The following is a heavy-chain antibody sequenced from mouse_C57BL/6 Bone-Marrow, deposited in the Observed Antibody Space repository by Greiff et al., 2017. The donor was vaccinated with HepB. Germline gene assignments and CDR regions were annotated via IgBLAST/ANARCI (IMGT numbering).Heavy chain of an antibody. V-gene: IGHV1-69*01. J-gene: IGHJ1*03. CDR1: GYTFTSYW. D-gene: IGHD1-1*01. Sequence: VQLQQPGAELVMPGASVKLSCKASGYTFTSYWMHWVKQRPGQGLEWIGEIDPSDSYTNYNQKFKGKSTLTVDKASGTAYMQLCSLTSEDSAVSYYAISLRHWYFDVWGTGTTVTVSS. CDR2: IDPSDSYT. CDR3: AISLRHWYFDV.